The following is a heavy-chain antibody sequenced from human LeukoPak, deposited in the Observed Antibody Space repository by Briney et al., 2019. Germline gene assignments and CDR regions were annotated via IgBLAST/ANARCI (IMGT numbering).Heavy chain of an antibody. CDR3: AKVVAAAGTDWFDP. J-gene: IGHJ5*02. Sequence: RGSLRLSCAASGFTFSTYAMSWVRQAPGKGLEWVSAISGSGGSTYYADSVKGRFTISRDNSKNTLYLQMNSLRAEDTAVYYCAKVVAAAGTDWFDPWGQGTLVTVSS. V-gene: IGHV3-23*01. CDR1: GFTFSTYA. CDR2: ISGSGGST. D-gene: IGHD6-13*01.